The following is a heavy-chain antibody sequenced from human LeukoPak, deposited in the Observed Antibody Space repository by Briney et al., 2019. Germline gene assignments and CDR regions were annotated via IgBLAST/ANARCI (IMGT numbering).Heavy chain of an antibody. CDR3: ARQGRNYYDSRGYHGAY. D-gene: IGHD3-22*01. CDR2: IYYSGST. CDR1: GGSISSSSYY. Sequence: PSETLSLTCTVSGGSISSSSYYWGWIRQPPGKGLEWIGSIYYSGSTYYNPSLKSRVTISVDTSKNQFSLKLSSVTAADTAVYYCARQGRNYYDSRGYHGAYWGQGTLVTVSS. J-gene: IGHJ4*02. V-gene: IGHV4-39*01.